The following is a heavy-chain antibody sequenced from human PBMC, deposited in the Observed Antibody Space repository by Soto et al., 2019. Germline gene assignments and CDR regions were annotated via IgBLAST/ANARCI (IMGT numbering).Heavy chain of an antibody. CDR2: ISGSGVST. D-gene: IGHD6-13*01. J-gene: IGHJ4*02. Sequence: EVQLVESGGGLVQPGGSLRLSCAASGLTFSSYWMHWVRQAPGKGLVWVSAISGSGVSTYYADSVKGRFTISRDNSKNTLYLQMNSLRAEDTAVYYCAKEHHYSSSWSEFDYWGQGTLVTVSS. V-gene: IGHV3-23*04. CDR1: GLTFSSYW. CDR3: AKEHHYSSSWSEFDY.